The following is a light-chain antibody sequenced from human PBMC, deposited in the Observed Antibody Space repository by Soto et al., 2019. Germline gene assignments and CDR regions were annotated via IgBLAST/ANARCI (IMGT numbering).Light chain of an antibody. Sequence: EILMTQSPATLSVSPGETVTLSCRASQSVSTNLAWYQQKPGRTPTLLIFGASTRAYDVPASFSGSGSGTVFTLTIGSLRSEDFAGYYCQQYDTWVSFGGGTAVELK. J-gene: IGKJ4*01. CDR1: QSVSTN. V-gene: IGKV3-15*01. CDR3: QQYDTWVS. CDR2: GAS.